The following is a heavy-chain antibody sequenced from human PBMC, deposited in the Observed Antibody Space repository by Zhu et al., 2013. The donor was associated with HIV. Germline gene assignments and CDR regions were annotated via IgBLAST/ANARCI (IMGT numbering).Heavy chain of an antibody. CDR1: GYIFTSND. J-gene: IGHJ4*01. CDR2: MNPDSGNT. D-gene: IGHD3-10*01. V-gene: IGHV1-8*01. CDR3: ARGRVRGVISPDY. Sequence: QVQVVQSGAEVKKPGASVKVSCKTSGYIFTSNDIDWVRQAAGQGLEWLGWMNPDSGNTGYARKFQGRVTMTSNIAISTAYMELSGLTSEDTAVYYCARGRVRGVISPDYWGHGTLVIVSS.